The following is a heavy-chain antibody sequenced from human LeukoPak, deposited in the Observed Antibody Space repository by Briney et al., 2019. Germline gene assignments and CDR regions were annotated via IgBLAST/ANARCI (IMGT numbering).Heavy chain of an antibody. D-gene: IGHD2-21*02. CDR3: ARSRSSVTADFDY. J-gene: IGHJ4*02. CDR2: INPNSGGT. CDR1: GYTFTGYY. Sequence: GASVKVSCKASGYTFTGYYMHWVRQAPGQGLEWMGWINPNSGGTNYAQKFQGWVTMTRDTSISTAYMELSRLRSDDTAVYYCARSRSSVTADFDYWGQGTLVTVSS. V-gene: IGHV1-2*04.